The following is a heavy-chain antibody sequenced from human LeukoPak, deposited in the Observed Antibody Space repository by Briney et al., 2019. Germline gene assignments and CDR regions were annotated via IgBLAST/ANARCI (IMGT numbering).Heavy chain of an antibody. J-gene: IGHJ5*02. D-gene: IGHD6-13*01. V-gene: IGHV4-39*01. CDR2: IYYSGST. Sequence: PSETLSLTCTVSDGSISSSSYYWGWIRQSPGKGLEWIGSIYYSGSTYYNPSLKSRVTISVDTSKNQFSLKLSSVTAADTAVYYCARRSYGSSEFDPWGQGTLVTVSS. CDR1: DGSISSSSYY. CDR3: ARRSYGSSEFDP.